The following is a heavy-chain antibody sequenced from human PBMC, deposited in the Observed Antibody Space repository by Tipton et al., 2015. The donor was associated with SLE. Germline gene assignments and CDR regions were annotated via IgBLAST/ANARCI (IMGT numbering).Heavy chain of an antibody. CDR1: GGSISSYH. D-gene: IGHD5-12*01. CDR3: ARGGVGGYDYFDH. CDR2: MSYSGST. J-gene: IGHJ4*02. V-gene: IGHV4-59*12. Sequence: TLSLTCTVSGGSISSYHWNWIRQPPGKGLEWIGHMSYSGSTYYNPSLKSRITISVDTSKNHFSLKLSSVTAADTAVYYCARGGVGGYDYFDHWGQGTLVTVSS.